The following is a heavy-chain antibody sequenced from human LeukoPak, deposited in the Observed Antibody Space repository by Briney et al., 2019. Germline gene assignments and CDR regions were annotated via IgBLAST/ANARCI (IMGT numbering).Heavy chain of an antibody. J-gene: IGHJ3*02. CDR3: ARERTLGSWGHDAFDI. CDR1: GFTFSSYA. D-gene: IGHD3-16*01. Sequence: GGSLRLSCAASGFTFSSYAMHWVRQAPGKGLEWVAVISYDGSNKYYADSLKGRFTISRDNSKNTLYLQMNSLRAEDTAVYYCARERTLGSWGHDAFDIWGQGTMVTVSS. CDR2: ISYDGSNK. V-gene: IGHV3-30-3*01.